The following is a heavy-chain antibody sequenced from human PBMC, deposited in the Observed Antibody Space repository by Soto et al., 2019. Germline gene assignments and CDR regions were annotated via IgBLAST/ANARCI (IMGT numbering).Heavy chain of an antibody. CDR1: GGSVSSYY. CDR2: IYYSGST. CDR3: ARHSNRNYGLYYFDF. D-gene: IGHD4-4*01. Sequence: SETLSLTCTVSGGSVSSYYWGWIRQPPGKGLEWIGYIYYSGSTKYNPSLKSRVTMSVDTSNNQFSLKVSSVTAADTAVYYCARHSNRNYGLYYFDFWGLGALVTVSS. J-gene: IGHJ4*02. V-gene: IGHV4-59*08.